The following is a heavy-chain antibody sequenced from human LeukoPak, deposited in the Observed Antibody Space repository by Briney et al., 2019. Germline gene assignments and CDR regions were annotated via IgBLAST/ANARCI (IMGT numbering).Heavy chain of an antibody. CDR3: ASEGTMIAVVSPYGLDA. J-gene: IGHJ6*02. CDR2: ISYDGSNK. V-gene: IGHV3-30-3*01. Sequence: PGGSLRLSCAASGFTFSNLAMHWVRQAPGKGLEWVAVISYDGSNKYYADSVKGRFTISRDNSKNTLYLQMNSLRAEDTAVYYCASEGTMIAVVSPYGLDAWGQGTTITVSS. D-gene: IGHD3-22*01. CDR1: GFTFSNLA.